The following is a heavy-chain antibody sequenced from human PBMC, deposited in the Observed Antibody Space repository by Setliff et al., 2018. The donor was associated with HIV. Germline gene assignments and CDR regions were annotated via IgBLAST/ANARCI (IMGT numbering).Heavy chain of an antibody. CDR1: GGSISSGGYS. V-gene: IGHV4-30-2*01. D-gene: IGHD3-16*01. CDR2: IYHSGST. Sequence: KPSETLSLTCAVSGGSISSGGYSWNWIRQPPGKGLEWIGYIYHSGSTFYNPSLKSRVTISVDRSKNQFSLKLTSVTAAGTALYYCVNPSGAMGDFDSWGQGTLGTVSS. CDR3: VNPSGAMGDFDS. J-gene: IGHJ4*02.